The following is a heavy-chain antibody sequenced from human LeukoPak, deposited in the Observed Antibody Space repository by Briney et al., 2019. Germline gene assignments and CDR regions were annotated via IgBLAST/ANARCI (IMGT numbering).Heavy chain of an antibody. Sequence: TETLSLTCTVSGGSISSYYWSWIRQPAGKGLEWIGRIYTSGSTNYNPSLKSRVTMSVDTSKNQFSLKLSSVTAADTAVYYCARDRVFHLYYMDVWGKGTTVTVSS. CDR1: GGSISSYY. CDR3: ARDRVFHLYYMDV. V-gene: IGHV4-4*07. J-gene: IGHJ6*03. CDR2: IYTSGST. D-gene: IGHD6-13*01.